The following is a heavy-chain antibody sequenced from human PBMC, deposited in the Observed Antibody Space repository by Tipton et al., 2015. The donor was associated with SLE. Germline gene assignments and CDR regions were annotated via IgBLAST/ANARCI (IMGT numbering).Heavy chain of an antibody. J-gene: IGHJ6*02. V-gene: IGHV3-9*01. CDR2: ISWNSGKI. CDR1: GFTFDDYA. CDR3: AKDTGFRYYYGMDV. Sequence: SLRLSCAASGFTFDDYAMYWVRQAPGKGLEWVSGISWNSGKIGYADSVKGRFTISRDNAKNSLYLQMNSLRAEDTALYYCAKDTGFRYYYGMDVWGQGTTVTVSS. D-gene: IGHD2/OR15-2a*01.